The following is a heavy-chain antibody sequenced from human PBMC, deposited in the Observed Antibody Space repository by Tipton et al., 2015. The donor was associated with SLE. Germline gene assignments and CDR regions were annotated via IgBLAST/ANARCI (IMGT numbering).Heavy chain of an antibody. V-gene: IGHV4-39*07. CDR1: GGSISSSSYY. CDR2: IYYSGTT. J-gene: IGHJ6*02. Sequence: LRLSCTVSGGSISSSSYYWGWIRQPPGKGLEWIGNIYYSGTTYYNPSLKSRVTISLNTSKNQFSLKLSSVTAADTAVYYCAVTMVQGGMDVWGQGTTVTVSS. CDR3: AVTMVQGGMDV. D-gene: IGHD3-10*01.